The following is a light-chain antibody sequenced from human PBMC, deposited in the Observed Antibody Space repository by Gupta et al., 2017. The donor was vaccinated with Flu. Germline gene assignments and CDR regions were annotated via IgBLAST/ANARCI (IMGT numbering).Light chain of an antibody. CDR1: QRISTY. CDR3: QQSDSTPRT. Sequence: PSFLYASVGDRVTITCRARQRISTYLNWYQQKPGKAPNLLIYAASGVQSGVPSRFSGSGSGTDFTLTISRRQPEDFAIYYCQQSDSTPRTFGEGTKVEIK. CDR2: AAS. V-gene: IGKV1-39*01. J-gene: IGKJ1*01.